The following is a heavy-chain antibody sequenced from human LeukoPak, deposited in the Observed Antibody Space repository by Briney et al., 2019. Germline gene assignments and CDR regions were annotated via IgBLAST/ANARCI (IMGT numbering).Heavy chain of an antibody. CDR1: GGSFSGYY. D-gene: IGHD3-9*01. V-gene: IGHV4-34*01. CDR2: INHSGST. Sequence: SETLSLTCAVYGGSFSGYYWSWIRQPPGKGLEWIGEINHSGSTNYNPSLKSRVTISVDTSKNQFSLKLSSVTAADTAVYYCARLYDILTGYSQSWGQGTLVTVSS. J-gene: IGHJ5*02. CDR3: ARLYDILTGYSQS.